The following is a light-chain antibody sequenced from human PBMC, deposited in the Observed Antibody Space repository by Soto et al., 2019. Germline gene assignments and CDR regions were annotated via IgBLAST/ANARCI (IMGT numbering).Light chain of an antibody. Sequence: QSALTQPASVSGSPGQSITISCTGSSSDVGGYNYVSWYQQYPGKAPKLMIYDVSDRPSGVSNRFSGSKSGNTASLTVSGLQAEAEADYYCSSFTSTSIVVFGGGTKLTVL. CDR1: SSDVGGYNY. CDR2: DVS. J-gene: IGLJ2*01. CDR3: SSFTSTSIVV. V-gene: IGLV2-14*01.